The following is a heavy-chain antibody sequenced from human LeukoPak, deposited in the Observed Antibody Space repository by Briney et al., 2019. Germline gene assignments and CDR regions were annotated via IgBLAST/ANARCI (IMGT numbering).Heavy chain of an antibody. CDR3: ASLYGRL. D-gene: IGHD2/OR15-2a*01. CDR2: INHSGST. CDR1: GGSFSGYY. Sequence: SETLSLTCAVYGGSFSGYYWSWIRQPPGKGLEWIGEINHSGSTNYNPSLKSRVTISVDTSKNQFSLKLSSVTAADTAVYYCASLYGRLWGRGTLVTVSS. V-gene: IGHV4-34*01. J-gene: IGHJ4*02.